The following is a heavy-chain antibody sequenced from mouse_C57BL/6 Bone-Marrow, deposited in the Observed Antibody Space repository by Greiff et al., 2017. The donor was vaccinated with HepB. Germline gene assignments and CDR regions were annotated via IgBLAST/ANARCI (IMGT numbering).Heavy chain of an antibody. V-gene: IGHV1-69*01. D-gene: IGHD2-1*01. CDR1: GYTFTSYW. CDR3: ARFGNLLGWFAY. J-gene: IGHJ3*01. CDR2: IDPSDSYT. Sequence: QVQLQQSGAELVMPGASVKLSCKASGYTFTSYWMHWVKQRPGQGLEWIGEIDPSDSYTNYNQKFKGKSTLTVDKSSSTAYMQLSSLTSEDSAVYYCARFGNLLGWFAYWGQGTLVTVSA.